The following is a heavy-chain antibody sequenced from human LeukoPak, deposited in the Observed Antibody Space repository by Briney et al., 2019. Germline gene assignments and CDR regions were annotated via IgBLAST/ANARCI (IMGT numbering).Heavy chain of an antibody. J-gene: IGHJ4*02. V-gene: IGHV4-59*12. CDR3: ARDGRFPPEVLPRYFDY. CDR2: IYYSGST. D-gene: IGHD1-26*01. Sequence: SETLSLTCTVSGGSISSYYWSWLRQPPGKGLEWIGNIYYSGSTYYNPSLKSRVTISVETSKNQFSLKLSSVTAADTAVYYCARDGRFPPEVLPRYFDYWGQGTLVTVSS. CDR1: GGSISSYY.